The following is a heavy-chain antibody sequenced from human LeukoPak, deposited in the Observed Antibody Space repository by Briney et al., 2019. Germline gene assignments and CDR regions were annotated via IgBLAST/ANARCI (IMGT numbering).Heavy chain of an antibody. Sequence: PGRSLRLSCAASGFSFSSYAMHWVRQAPGKGLEWVAVISYDGSNKYYTDSVKGRVTISRDHSKNTLNLQMNSLRAEDTAPYYCARESLSGWYDQWGQGTLVTVSS. J-gene: IGHJ5*02. V-gene: IGHV3-30-3*01. CDR3: ARESLSGWYDQ. CDR2: ISYDGSNK. D-gene: IGHD6-19*01. CDR1: GFSFSSYA.